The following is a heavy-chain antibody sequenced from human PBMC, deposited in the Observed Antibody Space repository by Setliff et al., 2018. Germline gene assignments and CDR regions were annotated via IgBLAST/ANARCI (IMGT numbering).Heavy chain of an antibody. Sequence: GGSLRLSCTASGSDFGVYGMSWIRQAPGKGLEWVSGLSWNGDDTGYADSVKGRFTISRDNAKNSLYLQMNNLRVEDTAIYYCARLDYGSPAEYWGQGTLVTVSS. J-gene: IGHJ4*02. CDR1: GSDFGVYG. D-gene: IGHD4-17*01. CDR3: ARLDYGSPAEY. V-gene: IGHV3-20*04. CDR2: LSWNGDDT.